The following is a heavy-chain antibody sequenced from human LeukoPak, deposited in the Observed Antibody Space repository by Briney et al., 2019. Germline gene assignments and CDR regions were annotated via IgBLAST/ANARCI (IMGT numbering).Heavy chain of an antibody. D-gene: IGHD6-13*01. J-gene: IGHJ4*02. CDR3: ARSTYSSSWYYHYYFDY. CDR2: ISAYNGNT. CDR1: GYTFTSYG. V-gene: IGHV1-18*01. Sequence: SVKVSCKASGYTFTSYGISWVRQAPGQGLEWMGWISAYNGNTNYAQKLQGRVTVTTDTSTSTAYMELRSLRSDDTAVYYCARSTYSSSWYYHYYFDYWGQGTLVTVSS.